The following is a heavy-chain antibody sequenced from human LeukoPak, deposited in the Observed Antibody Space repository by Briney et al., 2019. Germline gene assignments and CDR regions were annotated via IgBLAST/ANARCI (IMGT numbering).Heavy chain of an antibody. V-gene: IGHV3-15*01. J-gene: IGHJ4*02. D-gene: IGHD3/OR15-3a*01. CDR2: IKSKIDGGTT. CDR1: GFTFSNAW. CDR3: TTAGLELDY. Sequence: PGGSLRLSCAASGFTFSNAWMSWVRQAPGKGLEWVGRIKSKIDGGTTDYAAPVKGRFTISRDDSKNTLYLQMNSLKTEDTAVYYCTTAGLELDYWGQGTLVTVSS.